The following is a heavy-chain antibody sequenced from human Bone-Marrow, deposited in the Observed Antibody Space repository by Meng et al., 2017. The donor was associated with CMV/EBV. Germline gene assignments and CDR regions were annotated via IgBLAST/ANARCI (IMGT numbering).Heavy chain of an antibody. Sequence: SVKVSCKASGYTFTSYGISRVRQAPGQGLEWMGGIIPILGIANYAQKFQGRVTITADKSTSTAYMELSSLRSEDTAVYYCVGVPASNWFDPWGQGTLVTVSS. CDR2: IIPILGIA. CDR3: VGVPASNWFDP. D-gene: IGHD2-2*01. CDR1: GYTFTSYG. V-gene: IGHV1-69*10. J-gene: IGHJ5*02.